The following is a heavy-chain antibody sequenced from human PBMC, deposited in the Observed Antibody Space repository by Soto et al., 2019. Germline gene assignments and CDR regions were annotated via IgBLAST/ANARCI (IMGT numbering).Heavy chain of an antibody. V-gene: IGHV4-31*03. J-gene: IGHJ5*02. CDR1: GGSIRSGGYY. CDR2: IYYTGKT. D-gene: IGHD4-17*01. CDR3: AKDPSPQPTTVVTPGWFDH. Sequence: PSETLSLTCTVSGGSIRSGGYYWSWIRQRPGEGLEWIGYIYYTGKTHYNPSLESRVSISVDMSKNQFSLKLTSATAADTAVYYCAKDPSPQPTTVVTPGWFDHWGQGTLVTVSS.